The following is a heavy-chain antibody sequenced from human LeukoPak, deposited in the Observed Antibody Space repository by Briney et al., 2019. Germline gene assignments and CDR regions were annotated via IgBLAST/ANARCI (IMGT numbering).Heavy chain of an antibody. D-gene: IGHD3-22*01. CDR1: GYTFTSYD. CDR2: MNPNSGNT. J-gene: IGHJ4*02. V-gene: IGHV1-8*01. CDR3: ARERGPYYYDSSGYYLDY. Sequence: ASVKVSCKASGYTFTSYDINWVRQATGQGLEWMGWMNPNSGNTGYAQKFQGRVTMTRNTSISTAYMELSSLRSEDTAVYYCARERGPYYYDSSGYYLDYWGQGTLVTVSS.